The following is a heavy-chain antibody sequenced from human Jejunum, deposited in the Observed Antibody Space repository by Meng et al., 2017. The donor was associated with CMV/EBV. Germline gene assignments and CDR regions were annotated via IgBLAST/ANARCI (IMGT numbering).Heavy chain of an antibody. V-gene: IGHV3-23*01. CDR2: IGYSGGSA. J-gene: IGHJ4*02. D-gene: IGHD2-2*01. CDR1: FTTST. Sequence: FTTSTMNWLRQAQGKGLEWVSDIGYSGGSAYSPYSVKGRFTISRDNSKNTLYLQMNRLRPDDTAIYYCAKGNGEYQLFAPHFDYWGQGALVTVSS. CDR3: AKGNGEYQLFAPHFDY.